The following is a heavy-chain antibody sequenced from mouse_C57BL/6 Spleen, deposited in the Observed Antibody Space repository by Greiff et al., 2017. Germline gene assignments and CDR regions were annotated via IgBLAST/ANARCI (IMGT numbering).Heavy chain of an antibody. Sequence: QVQLQQPGAELVKPGASVKLSCKASGYTFTGYWMHWVKQRPGQGLEWIGMIHPNSGSTNYNEKFKSKATLTVDKSSSTAYMQLSSLTSEDSAVYYCARNYDVDWYFDVWGTGTTVTVSS. CDR2: IHPNSGST. CDR3: ARNYDVDWYFDV. V-gene: IGHV1-64*01. CDR1: GYTFTGYW. J-gene: IGHJ1*03. D-gene: IGHD2-4*01.